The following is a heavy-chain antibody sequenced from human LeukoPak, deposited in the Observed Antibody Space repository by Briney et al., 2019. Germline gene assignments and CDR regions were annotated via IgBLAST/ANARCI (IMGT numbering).Heavy chain of an antibody. J-gene: IGHJ3*02. D-gene: IGHD1-26*01. V-gene: IGHV3-9*01. Sequence: GGSLRLSCAASGFTLYGYAMHWGRQTPGEGLEWGSGISWNSGSIGYADSVKGRFTISRDNAKNSLYLQMNSLRAEDTALYYCAKDGGSYNLYAFNIWGQGTMVTVSS. CDR3: AKDGGSYNLYAFNI. CDR2: ISWNSGSI. CDR1: GFTLYGYA.